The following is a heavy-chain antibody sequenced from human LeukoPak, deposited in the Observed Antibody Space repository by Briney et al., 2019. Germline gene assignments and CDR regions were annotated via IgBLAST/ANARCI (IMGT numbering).Heavy chain of an antibody. D-gene: IGHD3-22*01. CDR3: ATSNYYYDSSGYYIVY. Sequence: ASVKVSCKASGYPFTNYAMNWVRQAPGKGLEWMGGFDPEDGETIYAQKFQGRVTMTEDTSTDTAYMELSSLRSEDTAVYYCATSNYYYDSSGYYIVYWGQGTLVTVSS. V-gene: IGHV1-24*01. CDR2: FDPEDGET. CDR1: GYPFTNYA. J-gene: IGHJ4*02.